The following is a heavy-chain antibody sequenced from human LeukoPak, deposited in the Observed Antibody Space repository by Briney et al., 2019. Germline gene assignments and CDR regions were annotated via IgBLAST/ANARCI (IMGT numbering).Heavy chain of an antibody. Sequence: GASVKVSCKASGYTFTSYGISWVRQAPGQGLEWMGWISAYNGNTNYAQKLQGRVTMTTDTSTSTAYMELRSLRSDDTAVYYCARRLHQDGYNSGSDAFDIWGQGTMVTVSS. CDR2: ISAYNGNT. CDR1: GYTFTSYG. D-gene: IGHD5-12*01. V-gene: IGHV1-18*01. CDR3: ARRLHQDGYNSGSDAFDI. J-gene: IGHJ3*02.